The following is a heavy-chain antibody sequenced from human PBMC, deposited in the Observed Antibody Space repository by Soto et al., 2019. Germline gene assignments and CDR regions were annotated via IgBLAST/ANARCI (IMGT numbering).Heavy chain of an antibody. Sequence: QVQLQQWGAGLLKPSETLSLTCAVYGGSFSGYYWSWIRQPPGKGLEWIGEINHSGSTNYNPSLKSRVTISVDTSKNQFSLKLSSVTAADTAVYYCAREGWLVPRYFDYWGQGTLVTVSS. CDR2: INHSGST. V-gene: IGHV4-34*01. D-gene: IGHD6-19*01. J-gene: IGHJ4*02. CDR3: AREGWLVPRYFDY. CDR1: GGSFSGYY.